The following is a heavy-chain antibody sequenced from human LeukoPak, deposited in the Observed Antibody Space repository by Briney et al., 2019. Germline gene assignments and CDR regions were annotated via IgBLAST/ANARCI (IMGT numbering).Heavy chain of an antibody. V-gene: IGHV3-30*03. Sequence: GGSLRLSCAASGFTFSSYGMHWVRQAPGKGLEWVAVISYDGSNKYYADSVKGRFTISRDNSKNTLYLQMNSLRAEDTAVYYCATRSYFDYWGQGTLATVSS. CDR1: GFTFSSYG. CDR2: ISYDGSNK. CDR3: ATRSYFDY. J-gene: IGHJ4*02.